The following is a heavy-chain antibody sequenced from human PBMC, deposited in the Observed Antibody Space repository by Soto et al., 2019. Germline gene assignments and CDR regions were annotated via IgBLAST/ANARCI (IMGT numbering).Heavy chain of an antibody. Sequence: SGPTLVNPTQTLTLTCTFSGFSLSTSGMRVSWIRQPPGKALEWLARIDWDDDKLYSTSLKTRLTISKDTSKNQVVLTMANMDPVDTATYYCARSIVAAGNRWFDPWGQGTLVTVSS. D-gene: IGHD6-13*01. J-gene: IGHJ5*02. V-gene: IGHV2-70*04. CDR3: ARSIVAAGNRWFDP. CDR1: GFSLSTSGMR. CDR2: IDWDDDK.